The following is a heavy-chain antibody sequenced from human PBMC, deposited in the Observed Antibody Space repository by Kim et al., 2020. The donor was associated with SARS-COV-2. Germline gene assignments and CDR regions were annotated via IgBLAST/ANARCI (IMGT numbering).Heavy chain of an antibody. CDR3: ARLRFLEWLADGYYFDY. V-gene: IGHV3-48*03. Sequence: VKGRFTISRDNAKNSLYLQMNSLRAEDTAVYYCARLRFLEWLADGYYFDYWGQGTLVTVSS. D-gene: IGHD3-3*01. J-gene: IGHJ4*02.